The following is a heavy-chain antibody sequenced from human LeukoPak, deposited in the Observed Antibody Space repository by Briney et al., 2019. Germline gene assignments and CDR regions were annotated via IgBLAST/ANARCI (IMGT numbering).Heavy chain of an antibody. CDR3: ARSGPYCSGGSCYAYAIDV. CDR1: GGSISKSPYY. J-gene: IGHJ6*02. V-gene: IGHV4-39*02. CDR2: IYYSGNT. D-gene: IGHD2-15*01. Sequence: SETLSLTCSVSGGSISKSPYYWAWIRQTPGKGLEWIANIYYSGNTYYNLSLKSRVTISVDTSKNHFSLKLNSVTAADTAVYYCARSGPYCSGGSCYAYAIDVWGQGTTATVSS.